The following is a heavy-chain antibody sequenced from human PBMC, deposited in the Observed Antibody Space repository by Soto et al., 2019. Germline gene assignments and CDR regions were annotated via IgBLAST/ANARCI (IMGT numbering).Heavy chain of an antibody. V-gene: IGHV3-74*01. D-gene: IGHD5-12*01. CDR1: GFTFSSYW. CDR2: INSDGSST. CDR3: ARSGYDYNYFDY. J-gene: IGHJ4*02. Sequence: EVQLVESGGGLVQPGGSLRLSCAASGFTFSSYWMHWVRQAPGKGLVWVSRINSDGSSTSYADSVKGRFTISGDNAKNTLYLQMNSLRAEDTAVYYCARSGYDYNYFDYWGQGTLVTVSS.